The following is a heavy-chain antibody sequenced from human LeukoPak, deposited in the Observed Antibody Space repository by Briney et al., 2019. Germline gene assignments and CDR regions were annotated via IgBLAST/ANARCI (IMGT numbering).Heavy chain of an antibody. D-gene: IGHD5-12*01. Sequence: ASVKVSCKASGHTFTSYDVNWVRQAPGQGLEWMGWMNPNSGNTGYAQKFEGRVTMTRNTSITTAYMELSSLTSEDTAVYYCARRFPISYYYYVMDVWGQGTTVTVSS. CDR2: MNPNSGNT. CDR1: GHTFTSYD. J-gene: IGHJ6*02. CDR3: ARRFPISYYYYVMDV. V-gene: IGHV1-8*01.